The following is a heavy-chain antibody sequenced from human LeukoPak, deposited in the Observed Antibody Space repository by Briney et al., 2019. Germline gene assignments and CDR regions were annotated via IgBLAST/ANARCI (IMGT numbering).Heavy chain of an antibody. Sequence: SETLSLTCAVYGGSFSGYYWSWIRQPPGKGPEWIGEINHSGSTNYNPSLKSRVTISVDTSKNQFSLKLSSVTAADTGVYYCARGHYALYGYWGQGTLVTVSS. CDR2: INHSGST. V-gene: IGHV4-34*01. D-gene: IGHD2-2*01. J-gene: IGHJ4*02. CDR1: GGSFSGYY. CDR3: ARGHYALYGY.